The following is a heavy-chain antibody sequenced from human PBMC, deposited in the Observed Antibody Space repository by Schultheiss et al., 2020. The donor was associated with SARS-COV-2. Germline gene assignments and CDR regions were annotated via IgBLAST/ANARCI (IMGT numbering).Heavy chain of an antibody. CDR2: ISYDGSNK. D-gene: IGHD2-2*01. J-gene: IGHJ4*02. V-gene: IGHV3-30*18. CDR3: AKESGRYCSSTSCPFDY. CDR1: GFTFSSYA. Sequence: GGSLRLSCAASGFTFSSYAMSWVRQAPGKGLEWVAVISYDGSNKYYADSVKGRFTISRDNSKNTLYLQMNSLRAEDTAVYYCAKESGRYCSSTSCPFDYWGQGTLVTVSS.